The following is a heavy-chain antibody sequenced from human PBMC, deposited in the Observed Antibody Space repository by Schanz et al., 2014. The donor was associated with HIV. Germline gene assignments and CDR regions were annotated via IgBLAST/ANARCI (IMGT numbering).Heavy chain of an antibody. CDR1: GISVTGDW. Sequence: QLLESGGGLVQPGGSLRLSCTASGISVTGDWMSWVRQAPGRGLEWVAYMKYDGSQKFYADSVKGRFTISRDNSKNTLYLQMNSLRAEDTAVYYCAKGSSLWSFYYGMDVWGQGTTVTVSS. CDR3: AKGSSLWSFYYGMDV. D-gene: IGHD3-10*01. V-gene: IGHV3-7*01. J-gene: IGHJ6*02. CDR2: MKYDGSQK.